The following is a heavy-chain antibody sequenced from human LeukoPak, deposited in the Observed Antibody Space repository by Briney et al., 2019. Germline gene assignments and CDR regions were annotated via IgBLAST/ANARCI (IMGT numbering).Heavy chain of an antibody. CDR3: ASRQWLAPRYFDY. CDR1: GYTFTGYY. J-gene: IGHJ4*02. V-gene: IGHV1-2*02. D-gene: IGHD6-19*01. CDR2: INPNSGGT. Sequence: ASVKVSCKASGYTFTGYYMHWVRQAPGQGLEWMGWINPNSGGTNYAQEFQGRVTMTRDTSISTAYMELSRLRSDDTAVYYCASRQWLAPRYFDYWGQGTLVTVSS.